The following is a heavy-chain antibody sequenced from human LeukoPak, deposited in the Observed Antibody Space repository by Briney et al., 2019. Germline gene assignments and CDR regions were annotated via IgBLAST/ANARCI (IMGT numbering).Heavy chain of an antibody. CDR3: ARRSSGWLSDAFDI. CDR2: IYYSGST. D-gene: IGHD6-19*01. J-gene: IGHJ3*02. V-gene: IGHV4-59*08. Sequence: SETLSLTCTVSGGSISSYYWSWIRQPPGKGLEWIGYIYYSGSTNYNPSLKSRVTISVDTSKNQFSLKLSSVTAADTAVYYCARRSSGWLSDAFDIWGQGTMVTVSS. CDR1: GGSISSYY.